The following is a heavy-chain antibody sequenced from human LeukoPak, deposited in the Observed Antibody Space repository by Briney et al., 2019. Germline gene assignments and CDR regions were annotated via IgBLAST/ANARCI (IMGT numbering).Heavy chain of an antibody. Sequence: SVKVSCKASGFTFTSSAMQWVRQARGQRLEWIGWIVVGSGNTNYAQKFQERVTITRDMSTSTAYMELRSLRSDDTAVYYCARESSSSTATYYFDYWGQGTLVTVSS. D-gene: IGHD6-6*01. CDR2: IVVGSGNT. J-gene: IGHJ4*02. CDR3: ARESSSSTATYYFDY. V-gene: IGHV1-58*02. CDR1: GFTFTSSA.